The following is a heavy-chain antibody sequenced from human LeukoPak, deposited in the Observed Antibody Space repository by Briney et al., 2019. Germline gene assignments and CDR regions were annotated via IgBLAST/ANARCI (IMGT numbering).Heavy chain of an antibody. D-gene: IGHD3-22*01. J-gene: IGHJ4*02. CDR1: GGSISSYY. Sequence: SETLSLTCTVSGGSISSYYWSWIRQPPGKGLEWIGYIYYSGSTNYNPSLTSRVTISVDTSKNQFSLKLSSVTAADTAVYYCARGTDSSAYFDYWGQGTLVTVSS. CDR2: IYYSGST. CDR3: ARGTDSSAYFDY. V-gene: IGHV4-59*01.